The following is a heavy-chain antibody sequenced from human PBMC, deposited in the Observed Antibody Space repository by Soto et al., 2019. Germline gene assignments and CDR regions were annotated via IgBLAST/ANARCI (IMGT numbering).Heavy chain of an antibody. V-gene: IGHV1-2*04. Sequence: ASVKVSCKASGYTFTGYYMHWVRQAPGQGLEWMGWINPNSGGTNYAQKFQGWVTMTRDTSISTAYMELSRLRSDDTAVYYCARDRASMAARDLNVFDDRGQGTLVTVSS. CDR3: ARDRASMAARDLNVFDD. J-gene: IGHJ4*02. CDR1: GYTFTGYY. D-gene: IGHD6-6*01. CDR2: INPNSGGT.